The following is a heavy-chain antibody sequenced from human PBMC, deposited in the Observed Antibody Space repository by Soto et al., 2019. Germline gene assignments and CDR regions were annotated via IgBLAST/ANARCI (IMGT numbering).Heavy chain of an antibody. D-gene: IGHD3-16*01. CDR3: ARDWGYYYYYGMDV. CDR1: GFTFSSYS. CDR2: ISSSSSYI. J-gene: IGHJ6*02. V-gene: IGHV3-21*01. Sequence: EVQLVESGGGLVKPGGSLRLSRAASGFTFSSYSMNWVRQAPGKGLEWVSSISSSSSYIYYADSVKGRFTISRDNAKNSLYLQMNSLRAEDTAVYYCARDWGYYYYYGMDVWGQGTTVTVSS.